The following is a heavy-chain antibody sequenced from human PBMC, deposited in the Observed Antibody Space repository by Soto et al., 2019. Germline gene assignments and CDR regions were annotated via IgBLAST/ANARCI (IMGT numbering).Heavy chain of an antibody. D-gene: IGHD3-22*01. J-gene: IGHJ6*02. V-gene: IGHV4-4*02. CDR2: IYHSGST. CDR1: GGSISSSNW. CDR3: ARSPVCCGYDPRRYHYGMAV. Sequence: SETLSLTCAVSGGSISSSNWWSWVRQPPGKGLEWIGEIYHSGSTNYNPSLKSRVTISVDKSKNQFSLKLSSVTAADTAVYYCARSPVCCGYDPRRYHYGMAVWGQGTPVTVSS.